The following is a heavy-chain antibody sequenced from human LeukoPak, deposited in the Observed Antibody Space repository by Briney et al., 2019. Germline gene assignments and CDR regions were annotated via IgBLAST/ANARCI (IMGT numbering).Heavy chain of an antibody. V-gene: IGHV4-34*01. CDR1: GGSLCGYY. CDR2: INHSGST. D-gene: IGHD2-2*01. CDR3: ARHDCSSTSCYAWFDP. Sequence: PSETLSLTWAVYGGSLCGYYWSWIRQPPGKGLEWIGEINHSGSTNYNPSLKSRVTISVDTSKNQFSLKLSSVTAADTAVYYCARHDCSSTSCYAWFDPWGQGTLVTVSS. J-gene: IGHJ5*02.